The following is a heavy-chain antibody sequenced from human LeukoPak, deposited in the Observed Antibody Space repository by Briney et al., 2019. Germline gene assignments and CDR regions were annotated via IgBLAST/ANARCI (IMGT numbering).Heavy chain of an antibody. Sequence: SETLSLTCTVSGGSVSSGNYYWSWIRQPPGKGLEWIGYIYYSGSTNYNPSLKSRVTISVDTSKNEFSLKLTSVTAADTAVYYCARTDITMVRGVHFDYWGQGTLVTASS. V-gene: IGHV4-61*01. CDR3: ARTDITMVRGVHFDY. CDR1: GGSVSSGNYY. CDR2: IYYSGST. D-gene: IGHD3-10*01. J-gene: IGHJ4*02.